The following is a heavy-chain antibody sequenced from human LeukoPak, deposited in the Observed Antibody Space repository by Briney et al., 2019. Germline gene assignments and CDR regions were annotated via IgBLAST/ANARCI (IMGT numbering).Heavy chain of an antibody. V-gene: IGHV4-34*01. CDR1: GGSFSGYY. D-gene: IGHD6-19*01. CDR2: INHSGST. CDR3: ARGIAVAGPVNWFDP. Sequence: PSETLSLTCAVYGGSFSGYYWSWIRQPPGKGLEWIGEINHSGSTNYNPSLKSRVTISVDTSKNQLSLKLSSVTAADTAVYYCARGIAVAGPVNWFDPWSQGTLVTVSS. J-gene: IGHJ5*02.